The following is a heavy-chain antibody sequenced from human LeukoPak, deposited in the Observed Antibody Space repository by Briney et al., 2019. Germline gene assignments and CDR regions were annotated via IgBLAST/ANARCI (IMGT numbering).Heavy chain of an antibody. J-gene: IGHJ5*02. V-gene: IGHV3-33*01. CDR3: ARDSYQDYYGRFDP. CDR1: GFSFSNHG. Sequence: GGSLRLSCAASGFSFSNHGMHWVRQAPGKRLEWVAVIWDDGNNKRYANSVNGRFTISRNNSENTLYLQMNGLTAEDTAMYYCARDSYQDYYGRFDPWGQGTLVIVSS. D-gene: IGHD3-10*01. CDR2: IWDDGNNK.